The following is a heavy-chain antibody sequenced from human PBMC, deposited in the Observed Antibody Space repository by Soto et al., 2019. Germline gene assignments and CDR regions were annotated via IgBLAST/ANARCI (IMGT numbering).Heavy chain of an antibody. D-gene: IGHD3-3*01. CDR3: ARDYSSDYDFWSGYYNYGMDV. CDR2: IYISGRT. J-gene: IGHJ6*02. Sequence: SETLSLTCTVSGGSISSHYWSWIRQPAGKGLEWIGRIYISGRTNYNPSQKSRVNMSGDTSKNQFFLKLSSVTAADTAVFYFARDYSSDYDFWSGYYNYGMDVWGQGTTVTVS. V-gene: IGHV4-4*07. CDR1: GGSISSHY.